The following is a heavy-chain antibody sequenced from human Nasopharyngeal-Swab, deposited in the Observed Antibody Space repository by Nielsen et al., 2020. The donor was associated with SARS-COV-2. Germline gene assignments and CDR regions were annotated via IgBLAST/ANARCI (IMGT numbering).Heavy chain of an antibody. Sequence: SETLSLTCTVSGGSINSYYWTWIRQPPGKGLEWIGYIHYSGSANYNPSLKSRVTISLDTSKDQFSLKLRSVTAADTAVYYCARHRDDFDFWGQGTLVTVSS. CDR2: IHYSGSA. V-gene: IGHV4-59*01. J-gene: IGHJ4*02. CDR3: ARHRDDFDF. CDR1: GGSINSYY.